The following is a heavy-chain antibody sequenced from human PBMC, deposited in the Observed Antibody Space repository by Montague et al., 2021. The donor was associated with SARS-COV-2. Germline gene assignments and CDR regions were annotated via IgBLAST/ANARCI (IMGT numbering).Heavy chain of an antibody. D-gene: IGHD6-13*01. Sequence: PELVKPTQTLTLTCTLSGLPLSTSGLCVGWIRQPPGKALEWLALTDWDDDKYYSPSLKTRLSISKDTSKNQEVLTMANMEPVDTATYYCARIPNDSWYVSYFDYWGQGILVTVSS. J-gene: IGHJ4*02. CDR1: GLPLSTSGLC. CDR2: TDWDDDK. V-gene: IGHV2-70*01. CDR3: ARIPNDSWYVSYFDY.